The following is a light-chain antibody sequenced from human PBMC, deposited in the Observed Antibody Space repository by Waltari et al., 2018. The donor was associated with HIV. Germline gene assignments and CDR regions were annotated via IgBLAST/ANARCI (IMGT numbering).Light chain of an antibody. CDR2: GVY. Sequence: QSALTQPASVSGSPGQSITIACAGTPNDIGILDSVSWYPHHPGRAPQLMIFGVYSRPSGVSSRFSGSKSGNTASLTISGLQAEDEANYYCCSYTAIHTLIFGGGTKLTVL. J-gene: IGLJ2*01. CDR3: CSYTAIHTLI. V-gene: IGLV2-14*01. CDR1: PNDIGILDS.